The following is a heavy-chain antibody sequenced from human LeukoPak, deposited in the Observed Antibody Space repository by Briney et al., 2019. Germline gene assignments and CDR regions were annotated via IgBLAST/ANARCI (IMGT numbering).Heavy chain of an antibody. CDR2: IYYSGST. J-gene: IGHJ4*02. V-gene: IGHV4-59*01. Sequence: SETLSLTCTVSGGSISSYYWSWIRQPPGKGLEWIGYIYYSGSTNYNPSLKSRVTISIDTSKTQFSLKLSSVTAADTAVDYCARMAAGYSSSSVTNWGQGTLVTVSS. D-gene: IGHD6-6*01. CDR3: ARMAAGYSSSSVTN. CDR1: GGSISSYY.